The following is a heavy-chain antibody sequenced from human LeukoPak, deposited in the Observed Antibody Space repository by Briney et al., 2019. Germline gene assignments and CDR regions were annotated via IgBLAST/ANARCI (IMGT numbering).Heavy chain of an antibody. D-gene: IGHD3-9*01. J-gene: IGHJ6*02. Sequence: GGSLRLSCAASGFTFSDYYMSWIRQAPGKGLEWVSYISSSGSTIYYADSVKGRFTISRDNAKNSLYLQMNSLRAEDTAVYYCARGYYDILTGYYYCYYYGMDVWGQGTTVTVSS. V-gene: IGHV3-11*01. CDR3: ARGYYDILTGYYYCYYYGMDV. CDR2: ISSSGSTI. CDR1: GFTFSDYY.